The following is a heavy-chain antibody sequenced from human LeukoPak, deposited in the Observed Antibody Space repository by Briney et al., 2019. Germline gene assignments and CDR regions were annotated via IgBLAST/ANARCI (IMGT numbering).Heavy chain of an antibody. CDR2: INPNSGGT. Sequence: GASVKVSCKASGYTFTGYYMHWARQAPGQGLEWMGWINPNSGGTNYAQKFQGRVTMTRDTSISTAYMELSRLRSDDTAVYYCARVLEGYGDYSIAFDIWGQGTMVTVSS. J-gene: IGHJ3*02. CDR1: GYTFTGYY. D-gene: IGHD4-17*01. V-gene: IGHV1-2*02. CDR3: ARVLEGYGDYSIAFDI.